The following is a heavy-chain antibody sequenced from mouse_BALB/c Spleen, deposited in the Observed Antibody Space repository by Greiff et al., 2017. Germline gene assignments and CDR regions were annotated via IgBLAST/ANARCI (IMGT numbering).Heavy chain of an antibody. J-gene: IGHJ2*01. CDR2: ISSGGSYT. Sequence: EVMLVESGGDLVKPGGSLKLSCAASGFTFSSYGMSWVRQTPDKRLEWVATISSGGSYTYYPDSVKGRFTISRDNAKNTLYLQMSSLKSEDTAMYYCARQGYYGSSETFDYWGQGTTLTVSS. CDR3: ARQGYYGSSETFDY. CDR1: GFTFSSYG. V-gene: IGHV5-6*01. D-gene: IGHD1-1*01.